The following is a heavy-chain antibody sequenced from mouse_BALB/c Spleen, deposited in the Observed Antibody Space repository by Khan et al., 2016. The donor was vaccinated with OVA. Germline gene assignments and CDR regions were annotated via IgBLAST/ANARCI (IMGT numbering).Heavy chain of an antibody. V-gene: IGHV1S41*01. CDR2: IAPGSGST. CDR1: GYTFTSYW. Sequence: DLVKPGASVKLSCKASGYTFTSYWINWIKQRPGQGLEWIGRIAPGSGSTYYNEMFKGKATLTVDTSSSTASIQLSSLSSEDSAVYFCARSNDYGSSLYALDYWGQGTSVTVSS. CDR3: ARSNDYGSSLYALDY. J-gene: IGHJ4*01. D-gene: IGHD1-1*01.